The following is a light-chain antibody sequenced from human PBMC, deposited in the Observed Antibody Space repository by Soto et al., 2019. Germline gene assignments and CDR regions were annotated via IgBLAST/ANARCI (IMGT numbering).Light chain of an antibody. CDR3: QSYDTSMRGV. CDR2: GNN. CDR1: SSNIGAGYD. J-gene: IGLJ2*01. Sequence: QLVLTQPPSLSGAPGQRVTISCTGSSSNIGAGYDVHWYQHVPGTAPKLLIYGNNNRPSGVPDRFSGSKSGTSASLAITGLQTDDEADYYCQSYDTSMRGVFGGGTKLTVL. V-gene: IGLV1-40*01.